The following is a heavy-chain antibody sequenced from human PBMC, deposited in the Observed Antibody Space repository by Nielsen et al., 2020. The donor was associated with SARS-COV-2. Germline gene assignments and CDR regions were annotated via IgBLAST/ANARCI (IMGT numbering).Heavy chain of an antibody. D-gene: IGHD6-19*01. CDR1: GGSISSYY. J-gene: IGHJ4*02. CDR2: IYYSGST. V-gene: IGHV4-59*01. Sequence: SETLSLTCTVSGGSISSYYWSWIRQPPGKGLEWIGYIYYSGSTNYNPPLKSRVTISVDTSKNQFSLKLSSVTAADTAVYYCARELAVAGIDYFDYWGQGTLVTVSS. CDR3: ARELAVAGIDYFDY.